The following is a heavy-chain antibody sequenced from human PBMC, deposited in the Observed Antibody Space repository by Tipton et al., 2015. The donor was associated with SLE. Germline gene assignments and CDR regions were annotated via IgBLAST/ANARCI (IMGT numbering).Heavy chain of an antibody. Sequence: GSLRLSCATSGFTFTRYEFNWIRQPPGKGLMLIGSISYSGATSYNPSLKSRVTISVDTSKNQFSLSLISVTAADTAVYYCARLTPWGYDYWGPGMLVTVSS. CDR1: GFTFTRYE. J-gene: IGHJ4*02. CDR2: ISYSGAT. V-gene: IGHV4-59*12. D-gene: IGHD7-27*01. CDR3: ARLTPWGYDY.